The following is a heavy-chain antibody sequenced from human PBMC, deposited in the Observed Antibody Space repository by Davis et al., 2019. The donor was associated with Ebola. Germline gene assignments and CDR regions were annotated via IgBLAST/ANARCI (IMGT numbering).Heavy chain of an antibody. CDR3: VRSNSWYGDY. CDR1: GFSFSDYG. J-gene: IGHJ4*02. V-gene: IGHV1-18*01. CDR2: ISAYTGHT. Sequence: AASVKVSCKASGFSFSDYGITWVRQAPGQGLQFMGWISAYTGHTNYAQTFQGRVAMTIDTSTNPLYMELRSLRSDDAAMYYCVRSNSWYGDYWGRGTLVTVSS. D-gene: IGHD6-13*01.